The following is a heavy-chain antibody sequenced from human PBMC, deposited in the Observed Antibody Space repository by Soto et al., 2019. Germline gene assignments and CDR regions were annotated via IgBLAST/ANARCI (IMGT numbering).Heavy chain of an antibody. J-gene: IGHJ4*02. CDR2: IDGEGGEK. Sequence: GGSLRLSCETSEFTFSSYWMTWVRRTPGKGLEWVANIDGEGGEKNYADSVKGRFTISRDNAKKSLYLQMNILRAEDTAVYYCARGLYNGSPHLFYWGQGTLVTAPQ. V-gene: IGHV3-7*05. D-gene: IGHD1-26*01. CDR3: ARGLYNGSPHLFY. CDR1: EFTFSSYW.